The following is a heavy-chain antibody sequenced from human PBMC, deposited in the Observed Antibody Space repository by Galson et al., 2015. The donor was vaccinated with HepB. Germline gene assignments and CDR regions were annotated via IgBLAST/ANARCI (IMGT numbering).Heavy chain of an antibody. D-gene: IGHD3-22*01. V-gene: IGHV5-51*03. CDR2: IYPGDSDT. Sequence: QSGAEVKKPGESLKISCKGSGYSFTSYWIGWVRQMPGKGLEWMGIIYPGDSDTRYSPSFQGQVTISADKSISTAYLQWSSLKASDTAMYYCARLPYDSSGYRYYYYYGMDVWGQGTTVTVS. CDR3: ARLPYDSSGYRYYYYYGMDV. CDR1: GYSFTSYW. J-gene: IGHJ6*02.